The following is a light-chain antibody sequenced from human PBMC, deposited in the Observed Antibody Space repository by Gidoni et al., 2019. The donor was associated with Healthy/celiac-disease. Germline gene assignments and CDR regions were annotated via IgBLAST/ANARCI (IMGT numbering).Light chain of an antibody. J-gene: IGLJ3*02. Sequence: QSALTQRASVSGSPGASITISCTGTSSDVGSYNLVSWYQQHPGKAAKLMIYEVSKRPSGVSNRFSCSKSGNTASLTISGLQAEDEADYYCCSYAGSSTFSWVFGGGTKLTVL. V-gene: IGLV2-23*02. CDR3: CSYAGSSTFSWV. CDR1: SSDVGSYNL. CDR2: EVS.